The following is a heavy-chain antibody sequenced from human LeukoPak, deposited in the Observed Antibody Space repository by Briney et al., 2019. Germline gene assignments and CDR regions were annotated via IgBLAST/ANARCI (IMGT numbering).Heavy chain of an antibody. V-gene: IGHV4-59*08. CDR3: ARHPSSISWFGP. J-gene: IGHJ5*02. D-gene: IGHD6-13*01. CDR1: GGSINNYY. Sequence: SETLSLTCTVSGGSINNYYWSWIRQPPGKALEWIGYVFYSGSTNYNPSLKSRVTISVDTSKNQFSLKLTSVTAADTAVYYCARHPSSISWFGPWGQGTLVTVSS. CDR2: VFYSGST.